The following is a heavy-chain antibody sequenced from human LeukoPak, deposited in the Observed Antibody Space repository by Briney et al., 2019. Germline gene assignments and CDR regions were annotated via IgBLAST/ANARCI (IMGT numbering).Heavy chain of an antibody. CDR1: GYTFTGYY. Sequence: ASVKVSCKASGYTFTGYYMHWVRQAPGQGLEWMGWINPNSGGTNYAQKFQGRVTMTRDTSISTAYMELSRLRSDDTAVYYCARVLASGSYLNFDYWGQGTLVTVSS. J-gene: IGHJ4*02. D-gene: IGHD1-26*01. CDR2: INPNSGGT. CDR3: ARVLASGSYLNFDY. V-gene: IGHV1-2*02.